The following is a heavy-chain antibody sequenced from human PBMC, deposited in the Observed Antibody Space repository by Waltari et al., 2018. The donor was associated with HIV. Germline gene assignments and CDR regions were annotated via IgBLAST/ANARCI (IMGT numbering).Heavy chain of an antibody. V-gene: IGHV3-15*05. CDR2: IKGKGDGQTL. J-gene: IGHJ5*02. D-gene: IGHD1-1*01. CDR3: TTDYKP. CDR1: GDSGHIDK. Sequence: ECGGRLVKLGGSFSVHGISRGDSGHIDKMTWVCQASGQRMQWVGRIKGKGDGQTLDYAAPVRGRFTIARDESKKTVYLQMNSLRTEDTVMYYCTTDYKPWGQGTLVTVS.